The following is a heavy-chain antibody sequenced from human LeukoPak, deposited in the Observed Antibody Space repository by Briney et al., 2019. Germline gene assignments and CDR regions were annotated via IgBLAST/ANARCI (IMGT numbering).Heavy chain of an antibody. Sequence: GGSLRLSCAASGFTFSNAWMSWVRQAPGKGLEWVGRIKSKTDGGTTDYAAPVKGRFTISRDNSKNTLYLQMNSLRAEDTAVYYCAKDGILWFGELWYYYYYYYMDVWGKGTTVTISS. CDR1: GFTFSNAW. CDR3: AKDGILWFGELWYYYYYYYMDV. CDR2: IKSKTDGGTT. V-gene: IGHV3-15*01. J-gene: IGHJ6*03. D-gene: IGHD3-10*01.